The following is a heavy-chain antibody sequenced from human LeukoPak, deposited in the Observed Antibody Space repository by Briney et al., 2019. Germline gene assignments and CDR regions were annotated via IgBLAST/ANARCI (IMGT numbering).Heavy chain of an antibody. CDR3: AKGLVVTAPLYYFDY. Sequence: GGSLRLSCAASGFTFSSYGMHWVRQAPGKGLGWVAFIRYDGSNKYYADSVKGRFTISRDNSKNTLYLQMNSLRAEDTAVYYCAKGLVVTAPLYYFDYWGQGTLVTVSS. D-gene: IGHD2-2*01. V-gene: IGHV3-30*02. CDR2: IRYDGSNK. CDR1: GFTFSSYG. J-gene: IGHJ4*02.